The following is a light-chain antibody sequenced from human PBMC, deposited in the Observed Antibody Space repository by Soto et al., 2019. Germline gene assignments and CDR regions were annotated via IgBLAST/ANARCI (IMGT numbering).Light chain of an antibody. V-gene: IGKV1-33*01. CDR2: DAS. CDR1: QGINIY. CDR3: QQYDYLPIT. J-gene: IGKJ5*01. Sequence: DIQMTQSPSSLSASVGDRVTITCRASQGINIYLAWYQQKPGKAPKLLIYDASNLDIGVPSRFSGSGSGTHFTFTISSLQPEDFATYYCQQYDYLPITFGQGTRLEIK.